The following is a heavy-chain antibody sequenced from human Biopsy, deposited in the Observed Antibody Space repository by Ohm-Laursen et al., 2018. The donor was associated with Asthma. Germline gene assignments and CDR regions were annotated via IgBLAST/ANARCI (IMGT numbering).Heavy chain of an antibody. CDR2: MYHSGSP. D-gene: IGHD3-22*01. CDR1: GGPFSSNY. Sequence: GTLSLTCTVYGGPFSSNYWGWIRQPPGKGMEWIGSMYHSGSPYYHPSLKSRATISVDTSKNQLSLKMSSVTAADTAVYFCVRHQYSSSWSTFDYWGQGALVTVSS. V-gene: IGHV4-39*01. CDR3: VRHQYSSSWSTFDY. J-gene: IGHJ4*02.